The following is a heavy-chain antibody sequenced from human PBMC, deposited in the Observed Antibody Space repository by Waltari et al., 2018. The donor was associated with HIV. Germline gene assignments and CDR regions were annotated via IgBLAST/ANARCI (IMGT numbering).Heavy chain of an antibody. CDR3: GRGRHYGDVHY. J-gene: IGHJ4*02. D-gene: IGHD4-17*01. V-gene: IGHV1-69*01. CDR2: RIPMFKTP. Sequence: QVQLVQSGAAVRKPGSSVKVSCKTYGGTLSSDAISWVRQAPGHGLECVGGRIPMFKTPNYAQRFQGRVTITADDSTSTAYMELSSLRSDDTAVYFCGRGRHYGDVHYWGQGTLVTVSP. CDR1: GGTLSSDA.